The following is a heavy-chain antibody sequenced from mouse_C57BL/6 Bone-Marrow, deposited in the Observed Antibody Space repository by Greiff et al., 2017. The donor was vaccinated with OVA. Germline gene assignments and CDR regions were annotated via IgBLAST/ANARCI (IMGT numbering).Heavy chain of an antibody. CDR1: GFSLTSYG. Sequence: VKLMESGPGLVAPSQSLSITCTVSGFSLTSYGVSWVRQPPGKGLAWLGVIWGDGSTNYHSALISSLRLSKDNSKSQVFLKLNSLQTDDTATYYCAKGIGEGYFDVWGTGTTGTVSS. J-gene: IGHJ1*03. D-gene: IGHD2-13*01. V-gene: IGHV2-3*01. CDR3: AKGIGEGYFDV. CDR2: IWGDGST.